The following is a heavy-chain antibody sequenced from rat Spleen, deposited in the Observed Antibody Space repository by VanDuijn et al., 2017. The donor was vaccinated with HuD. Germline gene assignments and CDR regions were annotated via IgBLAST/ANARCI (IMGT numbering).Heavy chain of an antibody. D-gene: IGHD1-1*01. CDR3: ARPRGPLYFDY. V-gene: IGHV5-31*01. J-gene: IGHJ2*01. CDR1: GFTFNNYW. Sequence: EVQLVESGGGLVQPGGSLKLSCVASGFTFNNYWMTWIRQGPGKGLEWVASITKTGDNTYYRDSVKGRFTISRDTAQNILYLQLNSPRSEDTATYYCARPRGPLYFDYWGQGVMVTVSS. CDR2: ITKTGDNT.